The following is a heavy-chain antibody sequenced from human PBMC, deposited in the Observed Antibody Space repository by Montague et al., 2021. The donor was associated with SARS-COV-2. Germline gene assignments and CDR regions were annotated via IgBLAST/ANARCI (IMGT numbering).Heavy chain of an antibody. J-gene: IGHJ4*02. D-gene: IGHD5-24*01. CDR3: AKDREVATGGLYYFDY. Sequence: SLRLSLSASGFTFRNYAMIWVRPAPGKGLEWVSGLSGSADITYSAASVKGRFTISRDNSKNTLYLQMSSLRAGDTAVYHCAKDREVATGGLYYFDYWGQGTLVTVSS. CDR1: GFTFRNYA. CDR2: LSGSADIT. V-gene: IGHV3-23*01.